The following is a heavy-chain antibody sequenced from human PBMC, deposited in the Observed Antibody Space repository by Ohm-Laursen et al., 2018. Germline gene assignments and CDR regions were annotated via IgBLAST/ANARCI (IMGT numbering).Heavy chain of an antibody. D-gene: IGHD3-22*01. V-gene: IGHV3-48*03. CDR1: GFTFSSYW. J-gene: IGHJ6*02. Sequence: GSLRLSCAASGFTFSSYWMSWVRQAPGKGLEWLSYITSGGGIIYSADSVKGRFTISRDNDEDTLYLQMNSLRAEDTAIYYCARHDSSDSPSHYYYYTMDVWGQGTTVTVSS. CDR2: ITSGGGII. CDR3: ARHDSSDSPSHYYYYTMDV.